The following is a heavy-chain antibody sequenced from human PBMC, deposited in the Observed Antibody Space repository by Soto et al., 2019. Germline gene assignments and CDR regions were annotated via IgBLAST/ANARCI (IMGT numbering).Heavy chain of an antibody. CDR1: GFSFSTYT. D-gene: IGHD6-13*01. J-gene: IGHJ4*02. CDR3: AKDQKAAAAGPFDN. Sequence: GGSLRLCCATSGFSFSTYTMSWLRQAPGKGLEWVSCFSGSGGTTYYADSVKGRFTISRDNSKNTLYLQMNSLRFEDTAVYYCAKDQKAAAAGPFDNWGQGTLVTVSS. CDR2: FSGSGGTT. V-gene: IGHV3-23*01.